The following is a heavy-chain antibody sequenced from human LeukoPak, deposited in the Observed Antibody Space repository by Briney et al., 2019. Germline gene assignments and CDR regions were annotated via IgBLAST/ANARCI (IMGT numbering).Heavy chain of an antibody. V-gene: IGHV4-34*01. CDR3: AREFSGYDFDY. J-gene: IGHJ4*02. Sequence: SETLSLTCAVYGGSFSGYYWSWIRQPPGKGLEWIGEINHSGSTNYNPSLKSRVTISVDTSENQFSLKLSSVTAADTAVYYCAREFSGYDFDYWGQGTLVTVSS. CDR1: GGSFSGYY. D-gene: IGHD5-12*01. CDR2: INHSGST.